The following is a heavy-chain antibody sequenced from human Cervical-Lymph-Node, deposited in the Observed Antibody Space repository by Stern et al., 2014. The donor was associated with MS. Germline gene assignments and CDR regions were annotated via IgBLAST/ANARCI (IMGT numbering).Heavy chain of an antibody. CDR1: GFTFSSSG. CDR3: ARAGGNTAEYFQH. V-gene: IGHV3-33*01. CDR2: IWYDGSNR. D-gene: IGHD4-23*01. Sequence: VQLVESGGGVVQPGRSLRLSCAASGFTFSSSGMHWVRQAPGKGLGWLAIIWYDGSNRYYADSVKGRFTISRDKSKNTLYLQMNSLRAEDTAVYYCARAGGNTAEYFQHWGQGTLVTVSS. J-gene: IGHJ1*01.